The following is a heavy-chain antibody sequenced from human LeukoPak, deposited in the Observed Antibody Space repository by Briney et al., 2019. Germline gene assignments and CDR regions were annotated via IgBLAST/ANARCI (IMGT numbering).Heavy chain of an antibody. J-gene: IGHJ4*02. Sequence: GGSLRLSCAASGFTFSSYAMHWVRQAPGKGLEWVAVISYDGSNKYYADSVKGRFTISRDNSKNTLYLQMNSLRAEDTAVYYCARDLVAWRFGELYYYFDYWGQGTLVTVSS. V-gene: IGHV3-30-3*01. D-gene: IGHD3-10*01. CDR2: ISYDGSNK. CDR3: ARDLVAWRFGELYYYFDY. CDR1: GFTFSSYA.